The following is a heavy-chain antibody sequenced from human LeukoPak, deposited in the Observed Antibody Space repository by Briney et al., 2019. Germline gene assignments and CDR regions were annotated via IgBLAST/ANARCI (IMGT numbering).Heavy chain of an antibody. Sequence: GVLRLSCAASGFTFSSYGMHWVRQAPGKGLEWVAGISYDGSNKYYADSVKGRFTISRDNSKNTLHLQMNSLRAEDSAVYYCAKEDPAVTTGLHFWGQGTLVTVSS. CDR3: AKEDPAVTTGLHF. CDR2: ISYDGSNK. D-gene: IGHD4-17*01. J-gene: IGHJ4*02. V-gene: IGHV3-30*18. CDR1: GFTFSSYG.